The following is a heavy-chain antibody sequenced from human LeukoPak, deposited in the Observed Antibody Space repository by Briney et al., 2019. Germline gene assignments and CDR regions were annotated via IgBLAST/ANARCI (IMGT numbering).Heavy chain of an antibody. Sequence: SETLSLTCAVSGGSISSSNWWSWVRPPPGKGLEWIGEIYHSGNTNYNPSLKRRVTISIDNSKNQFSLKLSSVTAADTAIYYCAREYGSSHSFDPWGQGTLVTVSS. CDR2: IYHSGNT. J-gene: IGHJ5*02. D-gene: IGHD6-13*01. CDR1: GGSISSSNW. CDR3: AREYGSSHSFDP. V-gene: IGHV4/OR15-8*02.